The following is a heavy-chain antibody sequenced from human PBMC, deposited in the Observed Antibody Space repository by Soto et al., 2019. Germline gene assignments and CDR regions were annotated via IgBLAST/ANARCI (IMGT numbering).Heavy chain of an antibody. V-gene: IGHV4-34*01. Sequence: QVQLQQWGAGLLKPSETLSLTCAVHGGSFSGYYWSWIRQPPGKGLEWIGEINHSGSTNYNPSLKSRVTISVDTSKNQFSLKLSSVTAADTAVYYCGIGGSPGAFDIWGQGTMVTVSS. J-gene: IGHJ3*02. CDR1: GGSFSGYY. CDR3: GIGGSPGAFDI. D-gene: IGHD2-15*01. CDR2: INHSGST.